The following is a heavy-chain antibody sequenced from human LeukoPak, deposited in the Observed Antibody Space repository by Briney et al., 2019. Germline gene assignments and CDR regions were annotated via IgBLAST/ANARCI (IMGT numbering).Heavy chain of an antibody. D-gene: IGHD3-22*01. V-gene: IGHV3-23*01. CDR1: GFTFSNYA. Sequence: PGGSLRLSCAASGFTFSNYATSWVRQAPGKGLEWVSGISGSGGSTYYTDSVKGRFTISRDNSKNTPYLQMNSLRAEDTAVYYCAKEGVRGNYYDSSGYHFDYWGQGTLVTVSS. J-gene: IGHJ4*02. CDR3: AKEGVRGNYYDSSGYHFDY. CDR2: ISGSGGST.